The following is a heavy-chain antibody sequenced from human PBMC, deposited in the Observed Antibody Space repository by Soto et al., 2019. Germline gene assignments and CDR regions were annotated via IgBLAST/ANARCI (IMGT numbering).Heavy chain of an antibody. V-gene: IGHV1-69*02. Sequence: QVQLVQSGAEVKKPGSSVKVSCKASGGTFSSYTISWVRQAPGQGLEWMGRIIPILGIANYAQKFQGRVTITADKSTSTAYMELSSLRSEDTAVYYCAIAVAGQERPYYFDYWGQGTLVTVSS. CDR2: IIPILGIA. J-gene: IGHJ4*02. D-gene: IGHD6-19*01. CDR1: GGTFSSYT. CDR3: AIAVAGQERPYYFDY.